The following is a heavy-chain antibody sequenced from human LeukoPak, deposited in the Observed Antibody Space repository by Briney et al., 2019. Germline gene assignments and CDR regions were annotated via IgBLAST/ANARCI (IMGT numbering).Heavy chain of an antibody. D-gene: IGHD3-3*01. V-gene: IGHV3-21*01. CDR1: GFTFSSYS. CDR3: ARMGSRFYDY. CDR2: ISSSSSYI. Sequence: GGSLRLSCAASGFTFSSYSMNWVRQAPGKGLEWVSSISSSSSYIYYADSVKGRFTISRDDAKNSLYLQMNSLRAEDTAVYYCARMGSRFYDYWGQGTLVTVSS. J-gene: IGHJ4*02.